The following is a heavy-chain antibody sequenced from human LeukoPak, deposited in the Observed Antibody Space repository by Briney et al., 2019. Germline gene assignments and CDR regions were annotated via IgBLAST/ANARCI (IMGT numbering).Heavy chain of an antibody. CDR2: ISYDGTDT. CDR3: ARIRGGPIDY. V-gene: IGHV3-30-3*01. D-gene: IGHD3-16*01. Sequence: PGGSLRLSCAASGFTLSTYAMHWARQAPGKGLEWVAVISYDGTDTYYADSVKGRFTISGDTSKNSLYLQMNSLRPEDTAVFYCARIRGGPIDYWGQGTLVTVSS. CDR1: GFTLSTYA. J-gene: IGHJ4*02.